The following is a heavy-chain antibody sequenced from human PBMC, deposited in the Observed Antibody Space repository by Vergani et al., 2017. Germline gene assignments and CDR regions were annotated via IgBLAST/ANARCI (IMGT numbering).Heavy chain of an antibody. CDR3: ARHRGVGANDY. J-gene: IGHJ4*02. Sequence: QLQLQESGPGLVKPSETLSLTCTVSGRSISSSSYYWGWIRQPPGKGLEWIGSIYYSGSTYYNPSLKSRVTISVDTSKNQFSLKLSSVTAADTAVYYCARHRGVGANDYWGQGTLVTVSS. D-gene: IGHD1-26*01. CDR2: IYYSGST. CDR1: GRSISSSSYY. V-gene: IGHV4-39*01.